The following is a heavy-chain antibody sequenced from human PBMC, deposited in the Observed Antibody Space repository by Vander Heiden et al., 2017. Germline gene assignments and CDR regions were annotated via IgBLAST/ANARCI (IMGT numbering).Heavy chain of an antibody. Sequence: EVQLLESGGGLVRPGHALRLSCEASGFPFENHAMHWVRQVAGKGLEWVSGINWSGEFIGYAASVRGRFTMSRDNAENVVYLQMTSLRPEDTAFYYCAKGYGDSYPHYFNDWGQGTLVTVS. CDR1: GFPFENHA. J-gene: IGHJ4*02. V-gene: IGHV3-9*01. CDR2: INWSGEFI. D-gene: IGHD5-18*01. CDR3: AKGYGDSYPHYFND.